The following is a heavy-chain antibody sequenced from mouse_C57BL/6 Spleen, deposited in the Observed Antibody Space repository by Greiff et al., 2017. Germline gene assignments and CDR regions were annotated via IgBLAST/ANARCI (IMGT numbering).Heavy chain of an antibody. CDR3: AISYSNYWYFDV. Sequence: VQLQQSGAELVRPGTSVKMSCKASGYTFTNYWIGWAKQRPGHGLEWIGDLYPGGGYTNYNEKFKGKATLTADKSSSTAYMQFSSLTSEDSAIYYCAISYSNYWYFDVWGTGTTVTVSS. D-gene: IGHD2-5*01. CDR1: GYTFTNYW. J-gene: IGHJ1*03. V-gene: IGHV1-63*01. CDR2: LYPGGGYT.